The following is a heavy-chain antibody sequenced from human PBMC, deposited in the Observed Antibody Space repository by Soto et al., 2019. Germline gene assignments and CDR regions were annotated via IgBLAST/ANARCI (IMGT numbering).Heavy chain of an antibody. D-gene: IGHD2-2*01. CDR3: ARHSCSSTSCYDY. J-gene: IGHJ4*02. Sequence: QLQLQESGPGLVKPSETLSLTCTVSGGSISSSSYYWGWIRQPPGKGLEWIGSIYYSGSTYYNPSLKSRVTISVDTSKNQFSLKLSSVTAADTAVYYCARHSCSSTSCYDYWGQGTLVTVSS. V-gene: IGHV4-39*01. CDR2: IYYSGST. CDR1: GGSISSSSYY.